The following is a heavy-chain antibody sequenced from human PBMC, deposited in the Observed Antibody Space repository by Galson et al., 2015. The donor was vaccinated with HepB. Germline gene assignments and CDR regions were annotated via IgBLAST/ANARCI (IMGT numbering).Heavy chain of an antibody. Sequence: SLRLSCAASGFTFSSYAMSWVRQAPGKGLEWVSAISGSGGSTYYADSVKGRFTISRDNSKNTLYLQMNSLRAEDTAVYYCAKGQTGNPVISWFDPWGQGTLVAVSS. CDR1: GFTFSSYA. J-gene: IGHJ5*02. CDR2: ISGSGGST. V-gene: IGHV3-23*01. D-gene: IGHD1-1*01. CDR3: AKGQTGNPVISWFDP.